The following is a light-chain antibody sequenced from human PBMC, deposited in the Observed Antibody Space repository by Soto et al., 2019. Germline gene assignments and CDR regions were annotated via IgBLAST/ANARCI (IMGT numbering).Light chain of an antibody. CDR3: QQYGSPFT. CDR2: GAS. CDR1: QSVSNNY. J-gene: IGKJ2*01. V-gene: IGKV3-20*01. Sequence: EIVLTQSPDTLSLSPGERATLSCRASQSVSNNYLAWYQHKPSQTPWLLIYGASARATGIPDRFSGRGSGTDFYLTISRLEPEDLAVYYCQQYGSPFTFGQGTKLEIK.